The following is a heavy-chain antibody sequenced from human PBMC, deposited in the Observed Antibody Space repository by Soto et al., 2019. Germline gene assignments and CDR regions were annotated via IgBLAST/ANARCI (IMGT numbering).Heavy chain of an antibody. D-gene: IGHD5-18*01. CDR1: GFTFSSYS. V-gene: IGHV3-21*01. CDR2: ISISSSYI. Sequence: EVQLVESGGGLVKPGGSLRLSCAASGFTFSSYSMNWVRQAPGQGLEWVSSISISSSYIYYADSVKGRFTISRDNAKNSLYLQMNSLRAEDTAVYSCARDQPGYSYGYGLGYWGQGTLVTVSS. J-gene: IGHJ4*02. CDR3: ARDQPGYSYGYGLGY.